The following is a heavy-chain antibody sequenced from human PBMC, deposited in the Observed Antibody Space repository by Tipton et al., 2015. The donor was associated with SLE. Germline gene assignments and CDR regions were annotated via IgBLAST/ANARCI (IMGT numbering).Heavy chain of an antibody. CDR1: GYTFTNYY. CDR3: ARELYSSSLRGWFDH. V-gene: IGHV1-46*01. J-gene: IGHJ5*02. D-gene: IGHD6-13*01. Sequence: QVQLVQSGAEVKKPGASVKVSCKASGYTFTNYYIHWVRQAPGQGLEWMGVINPGGGTTYAQKFQVRVTMTRDMSTSTVYMDLSSLRSEDTAVYYCARELYSSSLRGWFDHWGQGTLVTVSS. CDR2: INPGGGT.